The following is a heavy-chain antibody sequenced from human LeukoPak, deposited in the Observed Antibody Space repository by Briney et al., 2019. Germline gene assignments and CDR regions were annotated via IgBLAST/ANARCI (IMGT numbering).Heavy chain of an antibody. CDR1: GFTFSSYG. CDR3: ARDKTGSGSSSFYYYYYGMDV. J-gene: IGHJ6*02. Sequence: GGSLRLSCAASGFTFSSYGMHWVRQAPGKGLEWVAVIWYDGSNKYYADSVKGRFTISRDNSKNTLYLQMNSLRAEDTAVYYCARDKTGSGSSSFYYYYYGMDVWGQGTTVTVSS. V-gene: IGHV3-30*19. D-gene: IGHD1-26*01. CDR2: IWYDGSNK.